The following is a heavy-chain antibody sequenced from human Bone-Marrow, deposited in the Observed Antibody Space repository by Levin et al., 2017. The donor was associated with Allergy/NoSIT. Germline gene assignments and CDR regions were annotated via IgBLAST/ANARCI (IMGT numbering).Heavy chain of an antibody. CDR3: TRRHRRVIDS. V-gene: IGHV4-39*01. J-gene: IGHJ4*02. CDR1: SGSISNSNYY. Sequence: SQTLSLTCTVSSGSISNSNYYWGWIRQPPGKGLEWIGSIYYTGSTYYNPSLKSRVAISADTSKNQFSLRLSSVTAADTAVYYCTRRHRRVIDSWGQGTLVTVSS. CDR2: IYYTGST.